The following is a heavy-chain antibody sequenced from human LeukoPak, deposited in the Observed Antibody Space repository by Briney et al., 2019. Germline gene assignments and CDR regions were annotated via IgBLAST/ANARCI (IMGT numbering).Heavy chain of an antibody. J-gene: IGHJ4*02. Sequence: ASVKVSCKASGYTFTSYGISWVRQAPGQGLEWMGWINFYNGNIDYAQKLQGRVTMTTDTSTSTAYMELRSLRSDDTAVYHCARVGDILTGYPYYFDYWGQGTLVTVSS. CDR3: ARVGDILTGYPYYFDY. CDR1: GYTFTSYG. D-gene: IGHD3-9*01. CDR2: INFYNGNI. V-gene: IGHV1-18*01.